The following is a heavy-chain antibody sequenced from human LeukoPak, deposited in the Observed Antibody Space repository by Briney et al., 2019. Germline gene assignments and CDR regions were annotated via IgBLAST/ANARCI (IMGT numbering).Heavy chain of an antibody. CDR2: ISGSGGST. V-gene: IGHV3-23*01. Sequence: GGSLRLSCAASGFTFSSYAMSWVRRAPGKGLEWVSAISGSGGSTYYADSVKGRFTISRDNSKNTLYLQMNSLRAEDTAVYYCAKVGGRDFWSAKGTFDYWGQGTLVTVSS. CDR3: AKVGGRDFWSAKGTFDY. CDR1: GFTFSSYA. J-gene: IGHJ4*02. D-gene: IGHD3-3*01.